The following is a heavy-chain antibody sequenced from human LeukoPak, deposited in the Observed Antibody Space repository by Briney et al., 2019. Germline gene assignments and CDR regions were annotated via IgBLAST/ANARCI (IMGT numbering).Heavy chain of an antibody. Sequence: SETLSLTCAVSGWSFSGYYWSWIRQPPGKGLEWIGEINHSGSTNYNPSLTSRVTISVDTSKNQFSLKLSSVTAADPAVYYCARASEYWGQGTLVTVSS. CDR3: ARASEY. CDR1: GWSFSGYY. V-gene: IGHV4-34*01. CDR2: INHSGST. J-gene: IGHJ4*02.